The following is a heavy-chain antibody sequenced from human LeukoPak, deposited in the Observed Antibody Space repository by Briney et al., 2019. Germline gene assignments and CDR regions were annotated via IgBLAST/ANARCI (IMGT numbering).Heavy chain of an antibody. V-gene: IGHV4-59*01. D-gene: IGHD2-2*02. CDR2: IYYSGST. Sequence: KPSETLSLTCTVSGGSISSYYWSWIRQPPGKGLEWIGYIYYSGSTNYNPSLKSRVTISVDTSKNQFSLKLSSVTAADAAVYYCAREDIVVVPAAIPNNYYYYMEVWGKGTTVTVAS. CDR1: GGSISSYY. CDR3: AREDIVVVPAAIPNNYYYYMEV. J-gene: IGHJ6*03.